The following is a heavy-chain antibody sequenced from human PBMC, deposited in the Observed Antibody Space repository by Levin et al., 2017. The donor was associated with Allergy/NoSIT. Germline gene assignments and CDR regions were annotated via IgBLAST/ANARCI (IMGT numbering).Heavy chain of an antibody. D-gene: IGHD3-10*01. CDR3: ARGTPRYGSGRYFQH. CDR2: INHSGST. CDR1: GGSFSGYY. J-gene: IGHJ1*01. Sequence: SETLSLTCAVYGGSFSGYYWSWIRQPPGKGLEWIGEINHSGSTNYNPSPKSRVTISVDTSKNQFSLKLSSVTAADTAVYYCARGTPRYGSGRYFQHWGQGTLVTVSS. V-gene: IGHV4-34*01.